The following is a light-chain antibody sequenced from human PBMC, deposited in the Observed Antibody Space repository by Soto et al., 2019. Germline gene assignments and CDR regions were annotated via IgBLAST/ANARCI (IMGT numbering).Light chain of an antibody. CDR1: QSVSSN. CDR3: QQRGKWPST. V-gene: IGKV3-15*01. Sequence: EIVMTQSPATLSVSPGERVTLSCRASQSVSSNLAWYQQKPGQAPRLLISGASTRATGIPARFSGSGSGTEFTLTISSLQSEDFAVYYCQQRGKWPSTFGPGTKVEMK. CDR2: GAS. J-gene: IGKJ2*02.